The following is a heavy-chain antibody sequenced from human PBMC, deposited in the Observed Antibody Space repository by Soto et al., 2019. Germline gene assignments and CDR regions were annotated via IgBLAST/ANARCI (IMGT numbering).Heavy chain of an antibody. Sequence: QVRLVQSGAEVKNPGASVKVSCKASGYTFTRYGIAWARQAPGQGLEWMGWINTYNGTTNYAQNVQGRVTLTTDTSTITVNMELSSLRSNDTPINYCLMVDGYGTPIPEDVWGQGTTVSVSS. J-gene: IGHJ6*02. D-gene: IGHD5-18*01. CDR3: LMVDGYGTPIPEDV. V-gene: IGHV1-18*01. CDR2: INTYNGTT. CDR1: GYTFTRYG.